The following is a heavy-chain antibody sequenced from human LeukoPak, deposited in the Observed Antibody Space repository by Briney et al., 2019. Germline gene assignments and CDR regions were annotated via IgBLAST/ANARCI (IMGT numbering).Heavy chain of an antibody. D-gene: IGHD4-11*01. J-gene: IGHJ5*02. Sequence: GASVKVSCKASGGTFSSYAISWVRQAPGQGLEWMGGIIPIFGTANYAQKFQGRVTITADESTSTAYMELSSLRSEDTAVYYCARDPQDYRDRGTLKFDPWGQGTLVTVSS. V-gene: IGHV1-69*13. CDR2: IIPIFGTA. CDR3: ARDPQDYRDRGTLKFDP. CDR1: GGTFSSYA.